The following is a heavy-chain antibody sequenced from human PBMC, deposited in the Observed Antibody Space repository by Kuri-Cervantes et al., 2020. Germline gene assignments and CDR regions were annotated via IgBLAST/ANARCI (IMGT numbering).Heavy chain of an antibody. CDR3: ARGGYSYGPTRITYGMDV. J-gene: IGHJ6*02. D-gene: IGHD5-18*01. V-gene: IGHV3-30*14. CDR2: ISYDGSNK. CDR1: GFTFSSYA. Sequence: GESLKISCAASGFTFSSYAMHWVRQAPGKGLEWVAVISYDGSNKYYADSVKGRFTISRENAKNSLYLQMNSLRAGDTAVYYCARGGYSYGPTRITYGMDVWGQGTTVTVSS.